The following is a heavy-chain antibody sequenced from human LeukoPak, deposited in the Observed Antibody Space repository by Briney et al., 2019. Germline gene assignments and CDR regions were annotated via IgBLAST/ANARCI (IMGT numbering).Heavy chain of an antibody. Sequence: GGSLRLTCVASGLTFSSYSMNWVRQAPGKGLEWISYISSSSSTIYYADSVKGRFTISRDNTKNSLYLQMNSLRAEDTAVYYCASGKGHDFWSGYLSWFDPWGQGTLVTVSS. CDR1: GLTFSSYS. CDR2: ISSSSSTI. D-gene: IGHD3-3*01. CDR3: ASGKGHDFWSGYLSWFDP. V-gene: IGHV3-48*04. J-gene: IGHJ5*02.